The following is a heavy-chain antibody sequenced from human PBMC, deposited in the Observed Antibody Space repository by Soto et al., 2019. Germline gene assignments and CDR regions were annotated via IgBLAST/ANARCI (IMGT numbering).Heavy chain of an antibody. CDR3: ARTPLGNWFDP. D-gene: IGHD3-16*01. V-gene: IGHV4-34*01. CDR1: GGSFSGYY. CDR2: INHSGST. Sequence: PWETLSLTCAVYGGSFSGYYWSWIRQPPGKGLEWIGEINHSGSTNYNPSLKSRVTISVDTSKNQFSLKLSSVTAADTAVYYCARTPLGNWFDPWGQGTLVTVSS. J-gene: IGHJ5*02.